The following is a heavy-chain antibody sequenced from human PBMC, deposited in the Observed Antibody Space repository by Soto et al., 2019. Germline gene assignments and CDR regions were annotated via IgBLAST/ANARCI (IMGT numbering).Heavy chain of an antibody. CDR2: MNQDGSER. CDR3: TRDRSGTMLF. CDR1: GFTFSNYW. Sequence: VQLVESGGGLVQPGGSLRLSCTASGFTFSNYWMSWVRQAPGEGLEWVANMNQDGSERYYVDSVKGRFTISSDNAKNSLYLQVSSLRAEDTAIYYCTRDRSGTMLFWGQGTLVTVSS. J-gene: IGHJ4*02. D-gene: IGHD1-7*01. V-gene: IGHV3-7*01.